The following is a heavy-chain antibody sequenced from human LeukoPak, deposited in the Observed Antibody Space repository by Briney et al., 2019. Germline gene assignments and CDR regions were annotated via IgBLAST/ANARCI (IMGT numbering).Heavy chain of an antibody. J-gene: IGHJ5*02. V-gene: IGHV6-1*01. CDR1: GDSVSSNSTA. Sequence: SQTLSLTCAISGDSVSSNSTAWNWIRQSPSRGLECLGMTYYRSKWYNDYAISVKSRITINPDTSKNQFSLQLNTVTPEDTAVYYCARSGNSSGWYLWWFDPWGQGTLVTVSS. D-gene: IGHD6-19*01. CDR2: TYYRSKWYN. CDR3: ARSGNSSGWYLWWFDP.